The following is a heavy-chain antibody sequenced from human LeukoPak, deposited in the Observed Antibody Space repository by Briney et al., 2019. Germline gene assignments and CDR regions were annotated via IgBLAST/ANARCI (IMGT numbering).Heavy chain of an antibody. D-gene: IGHD6-19*01. CDR3: ARGGWGPDY. J-gene: IGHJ4*02. Sequence: GGSLRLSCAASGFTFNSYWMSWVRRAPGKGLEWVAKISQDGSEKNYVDSVKGRFTISRGNAKNSLDLQMNSLRVEDTAVYYCARGGWGPDYWGQGTLVIVSS. CDR1: GFTFNSYW. V-gene: IGHV3-7*05. CDR2: ISQDGSEK.